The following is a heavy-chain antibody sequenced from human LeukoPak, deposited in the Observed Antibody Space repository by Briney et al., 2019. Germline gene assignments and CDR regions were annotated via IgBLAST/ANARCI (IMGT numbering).Heavy chain of an antibody. CDR2: VSRGGGT. CDR1: GGSFSVYY. CDR3: GLSTTRATTRTIDY. D-gene: IGHD4-17*01. Sequence: SETLSLTCAVYGGSFSVYYWSWIRQPPGKGLEWIGEVSRGGGTKYSPSLKSRVTISLDTSNNQVSLKLSSVTAADTAMYYCGLSTTRATTRTIDYWGQGTLVTVSS. J-gene: IGHJ4*02. V-gene: IGHV4-34*01.